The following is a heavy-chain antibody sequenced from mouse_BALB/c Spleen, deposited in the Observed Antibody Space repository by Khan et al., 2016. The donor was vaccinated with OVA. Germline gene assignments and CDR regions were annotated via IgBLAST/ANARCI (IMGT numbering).Heavy chain of an antibody. Sequence: EVKLQESGPGLVKPSQSLSLTCTVTGYSITSDYAWNWIRQFPGNKLEWMGYISYSGRTSYNPSLKSRISITRDTSKHQFFLQLTSVTTEYTATYYCARSVTITTVVATDFDYWGQGTTLTVSS. CDR3: ARSVTITTVVATDFDY. J-gene: IGHJ2*01. CDR2: ISYSGRT. V-gene: IGHV3-2*02. CDR1: GYSITSDYA. D-gene: IGHD1-1*01.